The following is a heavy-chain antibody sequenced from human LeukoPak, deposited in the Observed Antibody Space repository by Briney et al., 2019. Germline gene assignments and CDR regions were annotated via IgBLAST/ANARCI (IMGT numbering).Heavy chain of an antibody. D-gene: IGHD3-22*01. CDR3: ARGDSSGYYYLDY. Sequence: SETLSLTCTLSGGSISQYYWSWIRQPPGKGPEWIGYVYRSGNTNYNPSLKSRVTISVDTSKNQFSLKLSSVTAADTAVYYCARGDSSGYYYLDYWGQGTLVTVSS. CDR2: VYRSGNT. CDR1: GGSISQYY. J-gene: IGHJ4*02. V-gene: IGHV4-59*01.